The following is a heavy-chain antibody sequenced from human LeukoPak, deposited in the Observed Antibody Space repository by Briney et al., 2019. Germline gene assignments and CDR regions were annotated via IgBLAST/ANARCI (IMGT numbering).Heavy chain of an antibody. D-gene: IGHD1-1*01. Sequence: PGGSLRLSCAASGFTFSSYGMHWVRQAPGKGLEGVAVIWYDGSNKYYADSVKGRFTISRDNSKNTLYLQMNSLRAEDTAVYYCARDGGTGAFDIWGQGTMVTVSS. CDR3: ARDGGTGAFDI. V-gene: IGHV3-33*01. J-gene: IGHJ3*02. CDR1: GFTFSSYG. CDR2: IWYDGSNK.